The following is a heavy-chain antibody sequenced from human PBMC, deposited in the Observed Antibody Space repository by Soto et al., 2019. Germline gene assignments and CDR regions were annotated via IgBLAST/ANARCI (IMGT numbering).Heavy chain of an antibody. Sequence: EVQLVESGGGLNQPGGSLRLSCAVSEFTVTNNYMNWVRQAPGRGLEWVAVIYSGGDTYYADSVKGRFTVSRDNSKNTLYLQMNSLRGEDTAVYFCARGSMYFDYWGQGTFVTVSS. CDR1: EFTVTNNY. CDR2: IYSGGDT. J-gene: IGHJ4*02. V-gene: IGHV3-53*01. CDR3: ARGSMYFDY. D-gene: IGHD1-26*01.